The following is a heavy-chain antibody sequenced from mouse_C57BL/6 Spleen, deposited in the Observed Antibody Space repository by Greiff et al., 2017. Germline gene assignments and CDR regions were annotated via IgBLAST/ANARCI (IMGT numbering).Heavy chain of an antibody. D-gene: IGHD2-4*01. V-gene: IGHV5-6*02. CDR2: ISSGGSYT. Sequence: DVKLVESGGDLVKPGGSLKLSCAASGFTFSSYGLSWVRQTPDKRLEWVATISSGGSYTYYPDSVKGRFTISRDNATSTLYLQMSSLKSENTAMYYCARHVEYDYEPYYDMDYWGQGTSVTVSS. J-gene: IGHJ4*01. CDR3: ARHVEYDYEPYYDMDY. CDR1: GFTFSSYG.